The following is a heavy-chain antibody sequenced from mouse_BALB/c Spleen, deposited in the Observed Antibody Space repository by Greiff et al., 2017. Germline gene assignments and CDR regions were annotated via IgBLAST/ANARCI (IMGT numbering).Heavy chain of an antibody. CDR1: GFNIKDTY. J-gene: IGHJ4*01. V-gene: IGHV14-3*02. CDR2: IDPANGTT. CDR3: ARWHDYTTRPYYAMDY. Sequence: VQLQQSGAELVKPGASVKLSCTASGFNIKDTYMHWVKQRPEQGLEWIGRIDPANGTTKYDPKFQGKATITAATSSNTAYLQLSSLTSDDTAVYYGARWHDYTTRPYYAMDYWGQGTSGTVSA. D-gene: IGHD2-4*01.